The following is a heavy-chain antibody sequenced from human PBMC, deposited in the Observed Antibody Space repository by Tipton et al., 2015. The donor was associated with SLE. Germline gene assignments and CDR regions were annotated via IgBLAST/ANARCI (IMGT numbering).Heavy chain of an antibody. V-gene: IGHV3-7*01. Sequence: GSLRLSCAASGFTFSSYWMSWVRQAPGKGLEWVANIKQDGSEKYYVDSVKGRFTISRDNAKNSLYLQMNSLRAEDTAVYYCARERDCSGGSCLFDYWGQGTLVTVSS. CDR3: ARERDCSGGSCLFDY. CDR1: GFTFSSYW. D-gene: IGHD2-15*01. J-gene: IGHJ4*02. CDR2: IKQDGSEK.